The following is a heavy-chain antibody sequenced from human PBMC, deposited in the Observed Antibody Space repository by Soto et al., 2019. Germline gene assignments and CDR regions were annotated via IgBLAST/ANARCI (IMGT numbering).Heavy chain of an antibody. J-gene: IGHJ6*02. CDR1: GFTFSSYW. D-gene: IGHD6-13*01. V-gene: IGHV3-7*01. CDR3: ARMASAGRGWDV. Sequence: EVQLVESGGGLVQPGGSLRLSCAASGFTFSSYWMSWVRQAPVKGLEWVGNIKQDGSEKNYVDFMEGRFTISRDKAENSLYLQMNSLRAEDTGVYYCARMASAGRGWDVWGQGTTVVVSS. CDR2: IKQDGSEK.